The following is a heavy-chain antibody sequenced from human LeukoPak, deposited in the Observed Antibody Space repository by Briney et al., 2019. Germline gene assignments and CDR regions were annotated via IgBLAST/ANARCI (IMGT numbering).Heavy chain of an antibody. CDR3: AKTYYDFWSGPPHKGWFDP. V-gene: IGHV4-34*01. J-gene: IGHJ5*02. D-gene: IGHD3-3*01. Sequence: SETLSLTCAVYGGSFSGYYLSWIRQPPGKGLEWIGEINHSGSTNYNPSLKSRVTISVDTSKNQFSLKLSSVTAADTAVYYCAKTYYDFWSGPPHKGWFDPWGQGTLVTVSS. CDR2: INHSGST. CDR1: GGSFSGYY.